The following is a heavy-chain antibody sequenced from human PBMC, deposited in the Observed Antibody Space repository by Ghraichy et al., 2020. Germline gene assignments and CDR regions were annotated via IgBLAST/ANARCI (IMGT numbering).Heavy chain of an antibody. J-gene: IGHJ4*02. CDR2: LFYSGRT. D-gene: IGHD3-22*01. CDR3: ASNYYDTTGYY. V-gene: IGHV4-39*07. Sequence: SETLSLTCTVSGGSINYSSYYWGWIRQPPGKGLEWIGSLFYSGRTYYHPSLKSRVTISLDTSTNQFSLRLSSVTAADTALYYCASNYYDTTGYYWGQGILVTVPS. CDR1: GGSINYSSYY.